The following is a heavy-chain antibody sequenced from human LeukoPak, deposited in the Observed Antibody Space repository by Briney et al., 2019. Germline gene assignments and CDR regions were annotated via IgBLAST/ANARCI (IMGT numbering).Heavy chain of an antibody. CDR2: INPNSGGT. CDR3: ARDSNFWSGSDYYYYMDV. J-gene: IGHJ6*03. Sequence: ASVTVSCTASGYTFTGYYMHWVRQAPGQGLEWMGWINPNSGGTNYAQKFQGRVTMTRDTSISTAYMELSRLRSDDTAVYYCARDSNFWSGSDYYYYMDVWGKGTTVTVSS. CDR1: GYTFTGYY. V-gene: IGHV1-2*02. D-gene: IGHD3-3*01.